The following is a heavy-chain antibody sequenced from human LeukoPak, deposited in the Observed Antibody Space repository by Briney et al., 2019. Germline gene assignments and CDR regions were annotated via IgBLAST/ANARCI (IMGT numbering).Heavy chain of an antibody. V-gene: IGHV3-11*04. CDR1: GFTFSGYS. CDR3: ARDGNFDI. CDR2: ISSSGRI. Sequence: GGSLRLSCAASGFTFSGYSMTWIRQAPGRGLEWVSHISSSGRIYADSVTGRFTISRDNAKNSLYLQMNSLRAEDTAVYYCARDGNFDIWGQGAMVTVSS. J-gene: IGHJ3*02.